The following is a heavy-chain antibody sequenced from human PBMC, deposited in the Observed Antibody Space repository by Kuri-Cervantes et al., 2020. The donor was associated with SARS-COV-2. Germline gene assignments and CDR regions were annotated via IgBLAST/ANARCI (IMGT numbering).Heavy chain of an antibody. CDR3: ARDPLGFTFGGVIVDAFDI. J-gene: IGHJ3*02. CDR2: INHTGSA. Sequence: GSLRLSCAVYGGSFSDYYWTWIRQPPGKGLEWIGEINHTGSANYNPSLKSRVTISVDTSKNQFSLKVASVTAADTAVYYCARDPLGFTFGGVIVDAFDIWGQGTMVTVSS. CDR1: GGSFSDYY. D-gene: IGHD3-16*02. V-gene: IGHV4-34*01.